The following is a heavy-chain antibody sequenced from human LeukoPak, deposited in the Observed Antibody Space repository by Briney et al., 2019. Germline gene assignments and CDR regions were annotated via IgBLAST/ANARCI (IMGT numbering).Heavy chain of an antibody. Sequence: TGGSLRLSCAASGFTLSSYSMNWVRQAPGKGLEWVSAISSSSSYIYYADSVKGRFTISRDNAKNSVYLQMNSLRVEDTAVYYCVNLGYSDGGQGALVTVSS. V-gene: IGHV3-21*01. CDR2: ISSSSSYI. D-gene: IGHD5-12*01. CDR3: VNLGYSD. CDR1: GFTLSSYS. J-gene: IGHJ4*02.